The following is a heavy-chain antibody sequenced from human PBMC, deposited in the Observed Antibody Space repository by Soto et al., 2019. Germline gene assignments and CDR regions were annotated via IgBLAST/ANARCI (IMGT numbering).Heavy chain of an antibody. Sequence: GGSLRLSCXASGFTFSSYGMHWVRQAPGKGLEWVAVIWYDGSNKYYADSVKGRFTISRDNSKNTLYLQMNSLRAEDTAVYYCARKPTVTRYYYYYYMDVWGKGTTVTVSS. CDR1: GFTFSSYG. CDR3: ARKPTVTRYYYYYYMDV. V-gene: IGHV3-33*01. CDR2: IWYDGSNK. J-gene: IGHJ6*03. D-gene: IGHD4-17*01.